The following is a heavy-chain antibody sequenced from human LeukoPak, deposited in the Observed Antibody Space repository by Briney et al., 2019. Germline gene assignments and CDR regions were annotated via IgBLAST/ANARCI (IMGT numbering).Heavy chain of an antibody. V-gene: IGHV4-61*02. CDR1: GGSNSGANYY. CDR3: ASHRSAWYNFDS. Sequence: PSETLSLTCTVSGGSNSGANYYGSWVRQPAGEGLEWIGRIYIVGDTKYNPSLKSRVTISMDSSKNQFSLKLSFVTAADTAVYYCASHRSAWYNFDSGGQGTLVTVSS. D-gene: IGHD6-19*01. CDR2: IYIVGDT. J-gene: IGHJ4*02.